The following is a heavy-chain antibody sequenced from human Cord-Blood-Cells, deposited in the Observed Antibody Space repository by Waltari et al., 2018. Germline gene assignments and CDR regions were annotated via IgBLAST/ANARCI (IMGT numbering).Heavy chain of an antibody. Sequence: EVQLVESGGGLVQPGGSLRLSCAASGFTFSSYWMSWVANINQDGSEKYYVDSVKGRFTISRDNAKNSLYLQMNSLRAEDTAVYYCARDAFSQEYSSSPREDYWGQGTLVTVSS. J-gene: IGHJ4*02. D-gene: IGHD6-6*01. CDR1: GFTFSSYW. CDR2: INQDGSEK. V-gene: IGHV3-7*01. CDR3: ARDAFSQEYSSSPREDY.